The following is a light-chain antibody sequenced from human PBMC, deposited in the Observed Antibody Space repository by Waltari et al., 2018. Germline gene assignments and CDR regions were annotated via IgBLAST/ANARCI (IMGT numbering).Light chain of an antibody. CDR1: QSVSRA. CDR3: QHYVRLPAT. CDR2: GTS. V-gene: IGKV3-20*01. J-gene: IGKJ1*01. Sequence: EIVLTQSPGTLSLSQGERATLPCRAGQSVSRALAWYQQKPGQAPRLLIYGTSNRATGIPDRFSGSGSGTDFSLTISRLEPEDVAVYFCQHYVRLPATFGQGTKVEIK.